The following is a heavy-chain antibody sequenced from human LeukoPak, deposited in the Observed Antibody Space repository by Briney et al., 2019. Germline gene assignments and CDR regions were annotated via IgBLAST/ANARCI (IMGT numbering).Heavy chain of an antibody. D-gene: IGHD3-10*01. CDR3: ARSGITMVRGVITYNWFDP. Sequence: GASVKVSCKVSGYTLTELSMHWVRQAPGQGLEWMGGIIPIFGTANYAQKFQGRVTITADESTSTAYMELSSLRSEDTAVYYCARSGITMVRGVITYNWFDPWGQGTLVTVSS. J-gene: IGHJ5*02. CDR1: GYTLTELS. V-gene: IGHV1-69*13. CDR2: IIPIFGTA.